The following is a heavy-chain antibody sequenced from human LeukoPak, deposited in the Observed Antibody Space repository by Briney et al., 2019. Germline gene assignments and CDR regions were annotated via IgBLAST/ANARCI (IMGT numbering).Heavy chain of an antibody. Sequence: SETLSLTCSVSGGSISGYYWSWIRQPPGKGLKWIGIIYSSGSTNYNPSLKSRVTVSVDTSKNQFSLKLTSVTAADTAVYYCARHRTPDYYESSGYWGQGSLVTVSS. CDR2: IYSSGST. CDR3: ARHRTPDYYESSGY. D-gene: IGHD3-22*01. J-gene: IGHJ4*02. V-gene: IGHV4-59*08. CDR1: GGSISGYY.